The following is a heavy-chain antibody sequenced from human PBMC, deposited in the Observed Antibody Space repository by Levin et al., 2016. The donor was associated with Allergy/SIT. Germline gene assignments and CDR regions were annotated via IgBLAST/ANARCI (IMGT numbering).Heavy chain of an antibody. Sequence: ASVKVSCKVSGYTFTKLCMHWVRQAPGKGLEWMGSIDHEDGETVYAQKFQGRVTMTEDTSTDTAYMELNSLRYEDTAVYYCAIEDGGGVYHGMDVWGQGTTVTVSS. CDR3: AIEDGGGVYHGMDV. CDR2: IDHEDGET. CDR1: GYTFTKLC. J-gene: IGHJ6*02. V-gene: IGHV1-24*01. D-gene: IGHD3-16*01.